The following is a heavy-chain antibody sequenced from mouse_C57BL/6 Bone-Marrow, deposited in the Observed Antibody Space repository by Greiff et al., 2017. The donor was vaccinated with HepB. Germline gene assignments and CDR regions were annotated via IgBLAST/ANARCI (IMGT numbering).Heavy chain of an antibody. D-gene: IGHD1-1*01. CDR1: GFTFSDYG. CDR2: ISNLAYSI. Sequence: EVQRVESGGGLVQPGGSLKLSCAASGFTFSDYGMAWVRQAPRKGPEWVAFISNLAYSIYYADTVTGRFTISRENAKNTLYLEMSSLRSEDTAMYYCARHDYGSTHWYFDVWGTGTTVTVSS. J-gene: IGHJ1*03. V-gene: IGHV5-15*01. CDR3: ARHDYGSTHWYFDV.